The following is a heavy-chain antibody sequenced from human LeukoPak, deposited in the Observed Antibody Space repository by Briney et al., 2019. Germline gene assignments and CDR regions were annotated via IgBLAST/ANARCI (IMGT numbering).Heavy chain of an antibody. CDR3: ARQFWKGDY. CDR1: GFTFSSYE. CDR2: ISGSGNTI. Sequence: PGGSLRLSCAASGFTFSSYEMNWVRQAPGKGLEWVSYISGSGNTIYYADSVKGRFTIPRGNAKNSLYMQMNSLRAEDTAVYYCARQFWKGDYWGQGTLVTVSS. D-gene: IGHD1-1*01. V-gene: IGHV3-48*03. J-gene: IGHJ4*02.